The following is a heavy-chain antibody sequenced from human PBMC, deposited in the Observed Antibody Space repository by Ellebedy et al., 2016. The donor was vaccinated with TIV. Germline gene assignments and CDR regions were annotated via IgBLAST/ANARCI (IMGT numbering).Heavy chain of an antibody. V-gene: IGHV3-21*01. CDR2: ISSSSSYI. CDR3: ARWDCSSTSCYAFDY. Sequence: PGGSLRLSCAASGFTFSTYSMNWVRQAPGKGLAWVSYISSSSSYIYYADSVKGRFTISRDNAKNSLSLQMNSLRAEETAVYYCARWDCSSTSCYAFDYWGQGTLVTVSS. D-gene: IGHD2-2*01. J-gene: IGHJ4*02. CDR1: GFTFSTYS.